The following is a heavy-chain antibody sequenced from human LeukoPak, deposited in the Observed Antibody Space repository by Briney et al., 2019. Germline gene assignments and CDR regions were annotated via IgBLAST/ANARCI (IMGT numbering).Heavy chain of an antibody. Sequence: PSETLSLTCTASGGSISSYYWSWIRQPPGKRLEWIWYIYYSGSTKYNAPLKSRVTISVDTSKNQFSLKLSSVTAADTAVYYCARENYFDYCGQGTLFTASS. V-gene: IGHV4-59*01. J-gene: IGHJ4*02. CDR2: IYYSGST. CDR1: GGSISSYY. CDR3: ARENYFDY.